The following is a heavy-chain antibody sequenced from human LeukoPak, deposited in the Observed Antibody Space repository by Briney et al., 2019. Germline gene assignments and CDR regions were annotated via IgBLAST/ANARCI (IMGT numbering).Heavy chain of an antibody. Sequence: GSLRLSCAASGFTFSSYAMSWVRQAPGKGLEWVSAISGSGGSTYYADSVKGRFTISRDNSKNTLYLQMNSLRAEDTAVYYCAKVSYYGSGSYPNRDYWGQGTLVTVSS. J-gene: IGHJ4*02. V-gene: IGHV3-23*01. CDR3: AKVSYYGSGSYPNRDY. CDR1: GFTFSSYA. CDR2: ISGSGGST. D-gene: IGHD3-10*01.